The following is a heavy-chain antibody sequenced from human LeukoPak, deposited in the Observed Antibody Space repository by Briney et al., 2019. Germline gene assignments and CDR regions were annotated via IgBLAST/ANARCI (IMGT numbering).Heavy chain of an antibody. CDR3: ARDRYCTNGVCYQYY. V-gene: IGHV1-69*05. CDR1: GGTFSSYA. Sequence: ASVKVSCKASGGTFSSYAISWVRHAPGQGLEWMGRIIPIFGTANYAQQFQGRVTITTDESTSTAYMELSSLRSEETAVYYCARDRYCTNGVCYQYYWGQGTLVTVSS. D-gene: IGHD2-8*01. J-gene: IGHJ4*02. CDR2: IIPIFGTA.